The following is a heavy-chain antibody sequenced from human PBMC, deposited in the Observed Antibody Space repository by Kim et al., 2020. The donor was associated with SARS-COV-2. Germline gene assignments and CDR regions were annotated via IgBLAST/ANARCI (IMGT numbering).Heavy chain of an antibody. CDR3: ARGDGGYSYGLDAFDI. Sequence: SETLSLTCAVYGGSFSGYYWSWIRQPPGKGLEWIGEINHSGSTNYNPSLKSRVTISVDTSKNQFSLKLSSVTAADTAVYYCARGDGGYSYGLDAFDIWGQGTMVTVSS. CDR2: INHSGST. CDR1: GGSFSGYY. V-gene: IGHV4-34*01. D-gene: IGHD5-18*01. J-gene: IGHJ3*02.